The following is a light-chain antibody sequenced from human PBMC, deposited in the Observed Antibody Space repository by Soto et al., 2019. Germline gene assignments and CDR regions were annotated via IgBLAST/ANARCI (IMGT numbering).Light chain of an antibody. J-gene: IGKJ5*01. Sequence: IQMTQSPSSVSASVGDRFTITCRASQGISSALAWYQQQPGKAPKLLIYDASSLESGVPSRFSGSGSGTDFTLTITSLQPEDFATYYCQQANSISITFGQGTRLEIK. CDR2: DAS. CDR1: QGISSA. CDR3: QQANSISIT. V-gene: IGKV1-13*02.